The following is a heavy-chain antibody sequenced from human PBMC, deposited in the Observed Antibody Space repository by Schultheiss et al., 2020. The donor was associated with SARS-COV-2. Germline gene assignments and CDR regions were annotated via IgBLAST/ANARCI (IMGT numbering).Heavy chain of an antibody. CDR3: ARDHY. CDR1: GFTFSSYW. CDR2: INSDGSST. Sequence: GESLKISCAASGFTFSSYWMSWVRQAPGKGLEWVSRINSDGSSTNYADSVKGRFTISRDNSKNTLYLQMNSLRAEDTAVYYCARDHYWGQGTLVTVSS. J-gene: IGHJ4*02. V-gene: IGHV3-74*01.